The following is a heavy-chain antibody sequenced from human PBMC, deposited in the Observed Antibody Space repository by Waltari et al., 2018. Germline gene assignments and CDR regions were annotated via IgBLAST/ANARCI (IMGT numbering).Heavy chain of an antibody. CDR3: ARGFPRGQKD. V-gene: IGHV4-31*03. CDR1: GGSISSGGNY. Sequence: QVQLQESGPGLVKPSQTLSLTCTVSGGSISSGGNYWNWIRQHPGKGLEWIGYIYYSGSTYYNPSLKSRVTISSDTSKNQFSLKLSSVTAADTAVYYCARGFPRGQKDWGQGTPVTVSS. CDR2: IYYSGST. D-gene: IGHD2-15*01. J-gene: IGHJ4*02.